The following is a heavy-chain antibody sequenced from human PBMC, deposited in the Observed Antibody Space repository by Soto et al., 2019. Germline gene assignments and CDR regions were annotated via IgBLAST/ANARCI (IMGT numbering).Heavy chain of an antibody. J-gene: IGHJ4*02. CDR2: ISYDGSNK. CDR3: AKDLHSSGWAAYNFDY. D-gene: IGHD6-25*01. CDR1: GFTFSNYG. Sequence: PLGALRLSCAASGFTFSNYGMHWVRQAPGKGLEWVALISYDGSNKYYADSVKGRFTISRDNTKNTLYLQMNSLRAEDSAVYYCAKDLHSSGWAAYNFDYWGQGTLVTVSS. V-gene: IGHV3-30*18.